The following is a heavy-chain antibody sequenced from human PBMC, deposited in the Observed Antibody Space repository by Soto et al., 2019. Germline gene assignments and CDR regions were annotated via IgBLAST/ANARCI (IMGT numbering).Heavy chain of an antibody. Sequence: SETLSLTCTVSAGSISSGDYYWSWIRQPPGKGLEWIGYIYYSGSTYYNPSLKSRVTISVDTSKNQFSLKLSSVTAADTAVYYCASGYSSGWYRTGPVDYWGQGTLVTVSS. D-gene: IGHD6-13*01. CDR3: ASGYSSGWYRTGPVDY. V-gene: IGHV4-30-4*01. CDR2: IYYSGST. J-gene: IGHJ4*02. CDR1: AGSISSGDYY.